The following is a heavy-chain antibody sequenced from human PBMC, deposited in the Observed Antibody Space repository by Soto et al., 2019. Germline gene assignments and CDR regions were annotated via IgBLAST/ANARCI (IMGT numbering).Heavy chain of an antibody. D-gene: IGHD2-15*01. Sequence: EVQLVESGGGLVQPGGSLRLSCAASGFTVSSNYMSWVRQAPGKGLEWVSVIYSGGSTYYADSVKGRFTISRDNSKYTMYLQMNRMRAEDTAVYYCARYRYCSGGSCSPSFDYWGQGTLVTVSS. CDR2: IYSGGST. CDR3: ARYRYCSGGSCSPSFDY. V-gene: IGHV3-66*01. CDR1: GFTVSSNY. J-gene: IGHJ4*02.